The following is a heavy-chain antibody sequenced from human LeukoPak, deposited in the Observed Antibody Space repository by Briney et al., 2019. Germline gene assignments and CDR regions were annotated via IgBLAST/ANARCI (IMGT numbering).Heavy chain of an antibody. CDR2: ISYDGSNK. V-gene: IGHV3-30*18. J-gene: IGHJ4*02. CDR1: GFTFSSYG. D-gene: IGHD2-15*01. Sequence: GGSLRLSCAASGFTFSSYGMHWVRQAPGKGLEWVAVISYDGSNKYYADSVKGRFTISRDNSKNTLYLQMNSLRAEDTAVYYCAKESLSPLYYYFDYWGQETLVSVSS. CDR3: AKESLSPLYYYFDY.